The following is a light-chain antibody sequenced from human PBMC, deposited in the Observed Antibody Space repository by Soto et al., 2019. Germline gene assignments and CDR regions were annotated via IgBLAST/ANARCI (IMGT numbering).Light chain of an antibody. Sequence: DIQMTQSPSTLSASVGDRVTITCRASQSISFWLAWYQQKPGKAPKLLIYKASSLESGVPSRFSGSESGTEFTLTISSLQPDDFATYNCQQYNSYPFTFGPGTKVDIK. J-gene: IGKJ3*01. CDR2: KAS. CDR3: QQYNSYPFT. V-gene: IGKV1-5*03. CDR1: QSISFW.